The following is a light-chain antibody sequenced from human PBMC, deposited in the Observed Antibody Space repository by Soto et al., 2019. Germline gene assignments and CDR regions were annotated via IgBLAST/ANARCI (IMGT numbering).Light chain of an antibody. CDR2: STY. J-gene: IGKJ2*01. V-gene: IGKV1-39*01. CDR1: QSLSSH. CDR3: QQSYITPYT. Sequence: DIQMTQSPSALSASVGDRVTITCRASQSLSSHLHWYQEKPGQAPKLLIYSTYNLQSGVPSRVSGSGSGTDFTLTISNLQPEDFATYDCQQSYITPYTFGHGTNLEIK.